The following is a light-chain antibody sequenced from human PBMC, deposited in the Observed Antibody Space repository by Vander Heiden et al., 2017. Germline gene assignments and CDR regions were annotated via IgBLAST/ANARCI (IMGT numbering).Light chain of an antibody. CDR3: GTWDSSRSAVV. CDR2: ENN. Sequence: SVSAAPGQKVTISCSGSSSNIGNNYVSWYQQLPVTAPKLLIYENNKRPSGIPDRFSGSKSGTSATLGITGLQTGDEADYYCGTWDSSRSAVVFGGGTKLTVL. CDR1: SSNIGNNY. V-gene: IGLV1-51*02. J-gene: IGLJ2*01.